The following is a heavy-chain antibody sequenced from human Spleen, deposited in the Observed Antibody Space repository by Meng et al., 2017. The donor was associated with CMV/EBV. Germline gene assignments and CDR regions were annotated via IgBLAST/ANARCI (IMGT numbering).Heavy chain of an antibody. D-gene: IGHD3-16*01. CDR2: IYYSGST. J-gene: IGHJ5*02. V-gene: IGHV4-39*01. CDR1: GGSISSSSYY. Sequence: SETLSLTCTVSGGSISSSSYYWGWIRQPPGKGLEWIGSIYYSGSTYYNPSLKSRVTISVDTSKNQFSLKLSSVTAADTAVYYCARNVRLRGGWFDPWGQGTLVTVSS. CDR3: ARNVRLRGGWFDP.